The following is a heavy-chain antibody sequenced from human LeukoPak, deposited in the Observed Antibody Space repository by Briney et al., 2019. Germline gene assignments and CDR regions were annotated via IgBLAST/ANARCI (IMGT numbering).Heavy chain of an antibody. CDR3: ARPPGIAAAWFDP. CDR1: GGSFSGYY. V-gene: IGHV4-34*01. Sequence: SETLSLTCAVYGGSFSGYYWSWIRQPPGKGLEWIGEINHSGSTYYNPSLKSRVTISADTSKDQFSLKLSSITAADTAFYYCARPPGIAAAWFDPWGQGTLVTVSS. J-gene: IGHJ5*02. D-gene: IGHD6-13*01. CDR2: INHSGST.